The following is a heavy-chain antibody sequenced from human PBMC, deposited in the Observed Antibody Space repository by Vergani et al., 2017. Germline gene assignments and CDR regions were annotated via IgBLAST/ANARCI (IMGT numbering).Heavy chain of an antibody. CDR1: GFTFSSYS. J-gene: IGHJ4*02. Sequence: EVQLVESGGGLVQPGGSLRLSCAASGFTFSSYSMNWVRQAPGKGLEWVSYISSSSSYIYYADSVKGRFTISRDNAKNSLYLQMNSLRAEDTAVYYCARVLAGFDYWGQGTLVTVSS. CDR2: ISSSSSYI. CDR3: ARVLAGFDY. D-gene: IGHD2-15*01. V-gene: IGHV3-21*05.